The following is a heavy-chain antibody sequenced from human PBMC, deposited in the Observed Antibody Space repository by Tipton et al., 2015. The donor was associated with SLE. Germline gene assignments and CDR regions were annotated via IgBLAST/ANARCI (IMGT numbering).Heavy chain of an antibody. Sequence: TLSLTCTVSGGSVSSGSYHWSWIRQPPGKGLEWIGYIYYSGSTNYNPSLKSRVTISEDTSMNQFSLKLSSVTAADTAVYYCARTPQGAFDIWGQGTMVTVSS. CDR2: IYYSGST. V-gene: IGHV4-61*01. CDR1: GGSVSSGSYH. J-gene: IGHJ3*02. CDR3: ARTPQGAFDI.